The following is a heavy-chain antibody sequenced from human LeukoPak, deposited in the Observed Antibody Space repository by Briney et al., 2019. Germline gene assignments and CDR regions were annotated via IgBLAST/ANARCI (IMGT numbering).Heavy chain of an antibody. CDR1: GFTFSSYS. CDR3: ARDQFAYGSGTSGY. CDR2: ISSSSSTI. J-gene: IGHJ4*02. D-gene: IGHD3-10*01. Sequence: GGALRLSCAASGFTFSSYSMNWVRQPAGKGLEWVSYISSSSSTIYYAASVKGRFTISRDNAKNSLYLQMNSLRAEDTAVYYCARDQFAYGSGTSGYWGQGTLVTVS. V-gene: IGHV3-48*01.